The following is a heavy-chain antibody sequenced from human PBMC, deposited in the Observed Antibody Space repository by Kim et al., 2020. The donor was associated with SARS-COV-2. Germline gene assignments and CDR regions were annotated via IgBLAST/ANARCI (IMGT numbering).Heavy chain of an antibody. CDR2: INHSGST. Sequence: SETLSLTCAVYGGSFSGYYWSWIRQPPGKGLEWIGEINHSGSTNYNPSLKSRVTISVDTSKNQFSLKLSSVTAADTAVYYCARGGGCSGGSCYSGLSLDYWGQGTLVTVSS. V-gene: IGHV4-34*01. CDR1: GGSFSGYY. D-gene: IGHD2-15*01. CDR3: ARGGGCSGGSCYSGLSLDY. J-gene: IGHJ4*02.